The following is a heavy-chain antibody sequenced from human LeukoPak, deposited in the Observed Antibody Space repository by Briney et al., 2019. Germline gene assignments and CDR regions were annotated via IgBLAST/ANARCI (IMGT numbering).Heavy chain of an antibody. CDR3: AKEGRAVAGLPDY. D-gene: IGHD6-19*01. Sequence: PGGSLRLSCAASGFTFSSYAMHWVRQAPGKGLEWVAVISYDGSNKYYADSVKGRFTISRDNSKNTLYLQMNSLRAEDTAVYYCAKEGRAVAGLPDYWGQGTLVTVSS. CDR1: GFTFSSYA. J-gene: IGHJ4*02. V-gene: IGHV3-30-3*01. CDR2: ISYDGSNK.